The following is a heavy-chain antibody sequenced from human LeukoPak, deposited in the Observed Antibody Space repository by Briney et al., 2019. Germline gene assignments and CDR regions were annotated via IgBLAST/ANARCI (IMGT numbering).Heavy chain of an antibody. Sequence: SEALSLTCTVSGGSISSYYWSWIRQPAGKGLEWIGRICTSGSTNYNPSLKSRVTMSVDTSKNQFSLKLSSVTAADTAVYYCARGGRYDFWSGSDYYYYGMDVRGPGTTVTVSS. V-gene: IGHV4-4*07. J-gene: IGHJ6*02. CDR1: GGSISSYY. CDR3: ARGGRYDFWSGSDYYYYGMDV. CDR2: ICTSGST. D-gene: IGHD3-3*01.